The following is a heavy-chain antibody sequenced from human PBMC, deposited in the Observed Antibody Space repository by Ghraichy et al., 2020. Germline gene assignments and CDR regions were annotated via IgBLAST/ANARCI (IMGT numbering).Heavy chain of an antibody. Sequence: GGSLRLSCAASGFTLSNYWMSWVRQAPGKGLEWVANTNEDESEKYYLDSVKGRFTISRDNAKNSLYLQMDSLRAEDTAVYYCARDFHGASVVWGQGTLVPVSS. CDR2: TNEDESEK. V-gene: IGHV3-7*01. CDR1: GFTLSNYW. CDR3: ARDFHGASVV. D-gene: IGHD4-17*01. J-gene: IGHJ4*02.